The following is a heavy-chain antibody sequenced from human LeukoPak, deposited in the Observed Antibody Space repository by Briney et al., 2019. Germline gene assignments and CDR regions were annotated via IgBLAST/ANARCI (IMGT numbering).Heavy chain of an antibody. Sequence: GGSLRLSCAASGFTFSSYSMNWVRQAPGKGLEWVSSISSRSSYIYYADSVKGRFTISRDNAKNSLYLQMNSLRAEDTAVYYCARHIAARHLPYGMDVWGQGTTVTVSS. V-gene: IGHV3-21*01. CDR3: ARHIAARHLPYGMDV. D-gene: IGHD6-6*01. J-gene: IGHJ6*02. CDR1: GFTFSSYS. CDR2: ISSRSSYI.